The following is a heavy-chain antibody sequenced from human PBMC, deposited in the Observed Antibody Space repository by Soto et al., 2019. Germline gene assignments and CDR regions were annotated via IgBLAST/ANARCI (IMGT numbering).Heavy chain of an antibody. V-gene: IGHV3-33*01. CDR1: GFTFSAYG. CDR2: IWYDGSNK. D-gene: IGHD3-22*01. Sequence: QAGGSLTLPCAASGFTFSAYGVHCVRQPAGKGLEWVAVIWYDGSNKYYADSVKGRFTISRDNSKNTLYLQMNSLRAEDTAVYYCARDLYYYDSSGYPTGDYFDYWGQGTLVTVSS. J-gene: IGHJ4*02. CDR3: ARDLYYYDSSGYPTGDYFDY.